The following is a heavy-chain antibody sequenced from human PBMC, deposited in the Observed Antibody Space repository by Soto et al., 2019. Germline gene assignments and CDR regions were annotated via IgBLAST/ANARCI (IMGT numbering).Heavy chain of an antibody. CDR1: GASITNYY. D-gene: IGHD3-16*01. V-gene: IGHV4-59*01. Sequence: SETLSLTCTVSGASITNYYWTWIRQAPGRGLEWVAYVSYSGATSSSPSLKSRVTISVDTSKNQFSLSLFSVTAADTAVYYCARSTANSYGVFDLWGQGTLVTVPP. CDR3: ARSTANSYGVFDL. J-gene: IGHJ4*02. CDR2: VSYSGAT.